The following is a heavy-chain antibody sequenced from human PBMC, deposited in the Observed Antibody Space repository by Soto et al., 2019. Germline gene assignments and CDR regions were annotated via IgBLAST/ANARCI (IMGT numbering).Heavy chain of an antibody. J-gene: IGHJ4*02. Sequence: VQLVESGGGVVQPGRSLRLLCAASGFPFSRYGMHWVRQAPGMGLEWVAVISWDGLAQYYGDSVRGRFTISRDNSQSTLYLQMNSLRTEDTALYYCAKGGCSGSNCFDYWGQGTLVTVSS. CDR2: ISWDGLAQ. V-gene: IGHV3-30*18. CDR1: GFPFSRYG. CDR3: AKGGCSGSNCFDY. D-gene: IGHD2-15*01.